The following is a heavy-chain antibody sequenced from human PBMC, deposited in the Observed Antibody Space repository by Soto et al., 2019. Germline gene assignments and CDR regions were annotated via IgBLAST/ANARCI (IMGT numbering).Heavy chain of an antibody. Sequence: GGSLRLSCTASGFTFSSYAMSWVRQAPGKGLEWVSAISGSGGSTYYADSVKGRFTISRDNSKNTLYLQMNSLRAEDTAVYYCAKDVAVVAASYYFDYWGQGTLVTVSS. CDR1: GFTFSSYA. J-gene: IGHJ4*02. V-gene: IGHV3-23*01. CDR3: AKDVAVVAASYYFDY. D-gene: IGHD2-15*01. CDR2: ISGSGGST.